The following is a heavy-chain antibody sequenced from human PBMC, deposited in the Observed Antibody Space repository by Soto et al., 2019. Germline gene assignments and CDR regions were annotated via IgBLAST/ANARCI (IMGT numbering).Heavy chain of an antibody. Sequence: QVQLVEAGGGVVQPGTSLRISCAASGFTFKTHAMHWVRQAPGKGLEWMAVIAYDGNEKFYADSVKGRFTISRDNSKNSLYLQINTLINEDTAVYYCGKDVGDYVPYYYGVDVWGQGTTVTVSS. D-gene: IGHD1-26*01. CDR2: IAYDGNEK. V-gene: IGHV3-30*18. CDR3: GKDVGDYVPYYYGVDV. CDR1: GFTFKTHA. J-gene: IGHJ6*02.